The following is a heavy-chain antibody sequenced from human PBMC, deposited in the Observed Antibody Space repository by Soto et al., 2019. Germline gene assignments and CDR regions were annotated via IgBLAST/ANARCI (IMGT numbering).Heavy chain of an antibody. CDR2: SYYSGNT. CDR3: ARVSVSFLSSAHYFPARTFHI. CDR1: GGSINDGGYY. Sequence: PSETLSLTCTVSGGSINDGGYYWSWIRQYPGKGLEWIGYSYYSGNTYYNPSLQSRVTISVDTSKNQFSLQLTSLPAADTAVYYCARVSVSFLSSAHYFPARTFHIWRQEIVLTVS. J-gene: IGHJ3*02. V-gene: IGHV4-31*03. D-gene: IGHD2-2*01.